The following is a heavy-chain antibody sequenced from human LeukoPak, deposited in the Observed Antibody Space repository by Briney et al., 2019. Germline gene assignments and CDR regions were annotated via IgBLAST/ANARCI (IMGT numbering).Heavy chain of an antibody. V-gene: IGHV4-59*01. J-gene: IGHJ4*02. Sequence: PSETLSLTCTVSGGSISSYYWSWIRQPPGKGLEWIGYIYYSGTTNYNPSLKSRVTISVDTSKNQFSLKLSSVTAADTAVYYCARGGRGVIHYYFDYWGQGTLVTVSS. CDR1: GGSISSYY. CDR3: ARGGRGVIHYYFDY. CDR2: IYYSGTT. D-gene: IGHD3-10*01.